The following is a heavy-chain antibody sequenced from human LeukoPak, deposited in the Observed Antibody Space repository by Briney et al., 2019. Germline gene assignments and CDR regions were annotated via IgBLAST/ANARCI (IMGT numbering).Heavy chain of an antibody. CDR1: GFTFSSYG. CDR3: AKDGYYYDSSGYEHYFDY. V-gene: IGHV3-23*01. J-gene: IGHJ4*02. Sequence: PGGTLRLSCAASGFTFSSYGMSWVRQAPGKGLEWVSAISGSGGSTYYADSVKGRFTISRDNSKNTLYLQMNSLRAEDTAVYYCAKDGYYYDSSGYEHYFDYWGQGTLVTVSS. D-gene: IGHD3-22*01. CDR2: ISGSGGST.